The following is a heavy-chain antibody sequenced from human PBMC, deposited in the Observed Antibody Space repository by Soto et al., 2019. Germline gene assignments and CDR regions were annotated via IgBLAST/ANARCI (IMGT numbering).Heavy chain of an antibody. V-gene: IGHV3-48*01. Sequence: GGSLRLSCAASGFTFSSYSMNWVRQAPGKGLEWVSYISSSSSTIYYADSVKGRFTISRDNAKNSLYLQMNSLRAEDTAVYYCARDPPGPTVTKYWYFDLWGRGTLVTVSS. J-gene: IGHJ2*01. CDR1: GFTFSSYS. D-gene: IGHD4-17*01. CDR2: ISSSSSTI. CDR3: ARDPPGPTVTKYWYFDL.